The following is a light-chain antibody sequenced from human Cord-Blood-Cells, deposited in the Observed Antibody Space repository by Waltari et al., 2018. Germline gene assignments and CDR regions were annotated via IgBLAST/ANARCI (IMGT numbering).Light chain of an antibody. J-gene: IGLJ1*01. V-gene: IGLV1-44*01. Sequence: QSVLTQPPSASGTPGQRVTIPCSGSSSTSGSTTVTWYQQLPGTAPKLLIYSNNQRPSGVPDRFSGSKSGTSASLAISGLQSEDEADYYCAAWDDSLNGYVFGTGTKVTVL. CDR2: SNN. CDR3: AAWDDSLNGYV. CDR1: SSTSGSTT.